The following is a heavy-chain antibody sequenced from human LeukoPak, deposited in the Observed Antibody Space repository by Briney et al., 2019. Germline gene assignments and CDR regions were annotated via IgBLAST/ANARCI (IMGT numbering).Heavy chain of an antibody. Sequence: ASVKVSCKASGYTFTGYYMHWVRQAPGQGLEWMGWINPNSGGTNYAQKFQGRVTMTGDTSISTAYMELSRLRSDDTAVYYCARDISNTQPLTCWGQGTLVTVSS. V-gene: IGHV1-2*02. CDR3: ARDISNTQPLTC. CDR1: GYTFTGYY. J-gene: IGHJ4*02. CDR2: INPNSGGT. D-gene: IGHD2/OR15-2a*01.